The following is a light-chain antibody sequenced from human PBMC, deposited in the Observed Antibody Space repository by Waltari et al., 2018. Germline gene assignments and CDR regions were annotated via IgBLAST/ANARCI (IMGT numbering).Light chain of an antibody. J-gene: IGLJ2*01. Sequence: QSALTQPRSVSGSPGQSVAISCTGTSSDVGVYNYVSWYQQHPGKAPKLMIYDVTKRPSGLPDRFSGSKSGNTASLTISGLQADDEADYYCCSYAGPFGGGTKLTVL. CDR2: DVT. V-gene: IGLV2-11*01. CDR3: CSYAGP. CDR1: SSDVGVYNY.